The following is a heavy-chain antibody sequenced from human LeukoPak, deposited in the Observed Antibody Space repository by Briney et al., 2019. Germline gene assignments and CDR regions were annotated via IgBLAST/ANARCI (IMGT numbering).Heavy chain of an antibody. J-gene: IGHJ4*02. CDR3: ARDQPDPAGTGPRFDY. D-gene: IGHD1-1*01. CDR1: GITFSSSW. Sequence: GGPLRLSCVASGITFSSSWMSWVRQAPGKGLEWVANIKPDGSVKYYADSVKGRFTIFRDNAENSLYLQMNSLRTEDTAVYYCARDQPDPAGTGPRFDYWGQGSLVTVSS. V-gene: IGHV3-7*01. CDR2: IKPDGSVK.